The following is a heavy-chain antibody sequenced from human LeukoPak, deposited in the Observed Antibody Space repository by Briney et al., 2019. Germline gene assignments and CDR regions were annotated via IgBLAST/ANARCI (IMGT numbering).Heavy chain of an antibody. V-gene: IGHV1-2*02. CDR2: INPNSGGT. CDR3: ARAELRFLEWLLGAWFDP. Sequence: ASVKVSCKASGYTFTGYYMHWVRQAPGQGLEWMGWINPNSGGTNYAQKFQGRVTMTRDTSISTAYMELSRLRSDDTAVYYCARAELRFLEWLLGAWFDPWGQGTLVNVSS. CDR1: GYTFTGYY. D-gene: IGHD3-3*01. J-gene: IGHJ5*02.